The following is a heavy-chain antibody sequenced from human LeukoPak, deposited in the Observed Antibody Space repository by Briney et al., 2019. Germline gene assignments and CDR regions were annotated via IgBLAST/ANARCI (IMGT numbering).Heavy chain of an antibody. CDR2: KYYSGSA. CDR1: GVSVSDGRYY. CDR3: ATPYCGGISCLDVFNM. V-gene: IGHV4-31*03. J-gene: IGHJ3*02. D-gene: IGHD2-21*01. Sequence: SETLSLTCNVSGVSVSDGRYYWTWIRQHPGKGLEWIGYKYYSGSAKYNPSLKSRLTISIDTSKNQFSLQLSSVTAADTATYYCATPYCGGISCLDVFNMWGQGTRVTVSS.